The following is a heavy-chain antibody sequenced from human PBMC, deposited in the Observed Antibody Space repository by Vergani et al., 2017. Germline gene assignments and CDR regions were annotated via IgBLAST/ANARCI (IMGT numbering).Heavy chain of an antibody. CDR3: ARDLTYTWLVLPVCFDY. V-gene: IGHV7-4-1*02. CDR2: INTHTGNP. D-gene: IGHD6-19*01. J-gene: IGHJ4*02. CDR1: GYSFTNYA. Sequence: QVQLVQSGSELKEPGASVKVSCKASGYSFTNYAINWVRQAPGQGLEWMGWINTHTGNPTYAQGFTGRFVFSLDTSVSTAYLQISSLKAEDTAVYYCARDLTYTWLVLPVCFDYWGQGTLVTVSS.